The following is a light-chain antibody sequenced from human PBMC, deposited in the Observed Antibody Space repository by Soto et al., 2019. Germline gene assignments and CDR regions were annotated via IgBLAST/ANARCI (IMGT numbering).Light chain of an antibody. CDR3: QQYGRSRT. J-gene: IGKJ1*01. CDR2: GAS. V-gene: IGKV3-20*01. CDR1: QSVSSSY. Sequence: FVLTQSPGTLSLSPGERATLSCRASQSVSSSYLAWYQQKPGQAPRLLIYGASSRATGIPDRFSGSGSGTDFTLTISRLEPEDFAVYYCQQYGRSRTFGQGTKVDIK.